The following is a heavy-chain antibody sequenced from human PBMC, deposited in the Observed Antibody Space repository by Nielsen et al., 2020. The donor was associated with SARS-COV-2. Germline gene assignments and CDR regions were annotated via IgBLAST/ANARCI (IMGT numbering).Heavy chain of an antibody. CDR1: GYTFTSYG. Sequence: SVKVSCKASGYTFTSYGISWVRQAPGQGLEWMGRIIPILGIANYAQKFQGRVTITADKSTSTAYMELSSLRSEDTAVYYCARRNGLEMVTGWGDWGQGTLVTVSS. CDR3: ARRNGLEMVTGWGD. D-gene: IGHD5-24*01. V-gene: IGHV1-69*04. CDR2: IIPILGIA. J-gene: IGHJ4*02.